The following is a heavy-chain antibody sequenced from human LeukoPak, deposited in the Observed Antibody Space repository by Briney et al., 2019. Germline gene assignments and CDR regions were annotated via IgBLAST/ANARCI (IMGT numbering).Heavy chain of an antibody. CDR2: MNPNSGNT. D-gene: IGHD4-17*01. Sequence: ASVKVSCKASGYTFTSYDINWVRQATGQGLEWMGWMNPNSGNTGYAQKLQGRVTMTTDTSTSTAYMELRSLRSDDTAVYYCARPNDYGDGSDLYFDPWGQGTLVTVSS. J-gene: IGHJ5*02. CDR1: GYTFTSYD. CDR3: ARPNDYGDGSDLYFDP. V-gene: IGHV1-8*01.